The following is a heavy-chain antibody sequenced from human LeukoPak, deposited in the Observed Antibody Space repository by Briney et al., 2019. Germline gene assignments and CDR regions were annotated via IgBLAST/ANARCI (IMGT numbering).Heavy chain of an antibody. D-gene: IGHD6-19*01. CDR2: INHSGST. CDR3: ARAGYSSGWYWFDP. Sequence: PSETLSLTCAVYGGSFSGYYWSWIRQPPGKGLEWIGEINHSGSTNYNPSLKSRVTISVDTSKNQFSLKLSSVTAADTAVYYCARAGYSSGWYWFDPWGQGTLVTVSS. V-gene: IGHV4-34*01. J-gene: IGHJ5*02. CDR1: GGSFSGYY.